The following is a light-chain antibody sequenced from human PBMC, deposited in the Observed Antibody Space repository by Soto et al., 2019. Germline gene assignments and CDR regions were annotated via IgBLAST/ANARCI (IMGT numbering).Light chain of an antibody. CDR1: SSDVGAYNY. CDR3: SSYTSSSTLQ. J-gene: IGLJ2*01. V-gene: IGLV2-14*01. CDR2: EVS. Sequence: QSVLTQPASVSGSPGQSITISCTGTSSDVGAYNYVSWYQQHPGKAPKLIIYEVSIRPSGLSNRFSGSKSGNTAPLTISGLQAEDEADYYCSSYTSSSTLQFGGGTQLTVL.